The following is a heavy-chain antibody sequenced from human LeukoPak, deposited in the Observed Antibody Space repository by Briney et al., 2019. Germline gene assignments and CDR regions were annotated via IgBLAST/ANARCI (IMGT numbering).Heavy chain of an antibody. V-gene: IGHV3-23*01. CDR2: ISDSGGAT. CDR1: GFSFSPYA. CDR3: ARDVGYGDY. Sequence: PGGSLRLSCATSGFSFSPYAMSWVRQAPGKGLEWVSAISDSGGATYYADSVKGRFTISRDNSKNTLYLQMNSLRAEDTAVYYCARDVGYGDYWGQGTLVTVST. D-gene: IGHD5-12*01. J-gene: IGHJ4*02.